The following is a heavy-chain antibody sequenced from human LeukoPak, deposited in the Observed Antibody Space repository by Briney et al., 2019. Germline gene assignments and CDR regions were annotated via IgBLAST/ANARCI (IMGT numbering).Heavy chain of an antibody. CDR3: ARGIRMDFWSGYFDY. CDR2: INHSGST. J-gene: IGHJ4*02. V-gene: IGHV4-34*01. Sequence: SETLSLTCAVYGGSFSGYYWSWIRQPPGKGLEWIGEINHSGSTNYNPSLKSRVTISVDTSKNQFSLKLSSVAAADTAVYYCARGIRMDFWSGYFDYWGQGTLVTVSS. D-gene: IGHD3-3*01. CDR1: GGSFSGYY.